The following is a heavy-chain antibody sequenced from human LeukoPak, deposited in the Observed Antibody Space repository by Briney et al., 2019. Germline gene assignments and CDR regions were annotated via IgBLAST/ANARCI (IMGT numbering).Heavy chain of an antibody. J-gene: IGHJ6*02. CDR3: AKVQWLGNYYYYGMDV. V-gene: IGHV3-43*02. D-gene: IGHD6-19*01. CDR2: ISGDGGST. CDR1: RFNFDDNA. Sequence: GVSLRLSCAASRFNFDDNAMHWARQAPGKGLEWVSLISGDGGSTYYTDSVKGRFTISRENSKNSLYLQMNSLRTEDTALYYCAKVQWLGNYYYYGMDVWGQGTTVTVSS.